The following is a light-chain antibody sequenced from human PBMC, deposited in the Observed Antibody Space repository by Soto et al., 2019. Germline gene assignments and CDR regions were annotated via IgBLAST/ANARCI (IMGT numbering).Light chain of an antibody. CDR1: QSFVNGDGNTF. CDR3: MQGTHWPPT. V-gene: IGKV2-30*01. J-gene: IGKJ3*01. CDR2: KVS. Sequence: DVVMTQSPLSLSVTLGQPASISCRSDQSFVNGDGNTFLSWFHQRPGQSPRRLINKVSNRDSGVPDRFSGSESGTNFTLKISGVEAEDVGIYYCMQGTHWPPTFGPGTRWIS.